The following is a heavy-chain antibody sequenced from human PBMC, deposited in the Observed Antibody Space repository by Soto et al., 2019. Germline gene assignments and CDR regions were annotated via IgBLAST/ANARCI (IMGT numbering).Heavy chain of an antibody. CDR1: GGSFSGYQ. J-gene: IGHJ6*03. Sequence: QVQLQQWGAGLLKPSETLSLTCTVYGGSFSGYQWTWIRQTPGKGLEWIGEINDSGNFKYNPSLKSRGSILVDTAKKLLSLRLSSVTAADAAVYYCARGLILWFGELSRRGGYYYYMDVWGKGTSVTVSS. D-gene: IGHD3-10*01. CDR3: ARGLILWFGELSRRGGYYYYMDV. V-gene: IGHV4-34*01. CDR2: INDSGNF.